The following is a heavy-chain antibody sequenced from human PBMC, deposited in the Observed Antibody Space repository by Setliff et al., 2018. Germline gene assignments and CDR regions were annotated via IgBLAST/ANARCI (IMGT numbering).Heavy chain of an antibody. CDR2: IYTSGST. CDR3: ARGGTFRYFDF. J-gene: IGHJ4*02. Sequence: SETLSLTCTVSGGSISSGSYYWSWIRQPAGKGLEWIGHIYTSGSTNYNPSLKSRVTMSVDTSKNQFSLKLNSVTAADTATYYCARGGTFRYFDFWGQGAPVTVSS. V-gene: IGHV4-61*09. CDR1: GGSISSGSYY. D-gene: IGHD5-12*01.